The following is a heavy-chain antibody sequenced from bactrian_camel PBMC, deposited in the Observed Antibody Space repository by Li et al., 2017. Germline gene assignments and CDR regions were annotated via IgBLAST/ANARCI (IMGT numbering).Heavy chain of an antibody. Sequence: LALSCVAAKLTYSSNCMGWFRQAPGKERGGVAMIYMIGGSTYYVDSEEGRFTISQNSAKNTAYLQMSSLKPEDTAVYFCAAGLIDLGSNTIILGPGDPGHRL. D-gene: IGHD1*01. CDR1: KLTYSSNC. V-gene: IGHV3-3*01. CDR2: IYMIGGST. J-gene: IGHJ4*01. CDR3: AAGLIDLGSNTII.